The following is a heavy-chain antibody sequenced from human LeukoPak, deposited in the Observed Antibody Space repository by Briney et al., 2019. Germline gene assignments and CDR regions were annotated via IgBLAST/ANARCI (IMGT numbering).Heavy chain of an antibody. CDR3: ARVEVVAYCGGDCYSGYWFDP. Sequence: PSETLSLTCAVYGGSFSGYYWSWIRQPPGKGLEWIGEINHSGSTNYNPSLKSRVTISVDTSKNQFSLKLSSVTAADTAVYYCARVEVVAYCGGDCYSGYWFDPWGQGTLVTVSS. CDR1: GGSFSGYY. D-gene: IGHD2-21*02. V-gene: IGHV4-34*01. CDR2: INHSGST. J-gene: IGHJ5*02.